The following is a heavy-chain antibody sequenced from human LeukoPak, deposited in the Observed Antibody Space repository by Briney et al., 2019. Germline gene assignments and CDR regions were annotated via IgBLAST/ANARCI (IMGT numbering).Heavy chain of an antibody. J-gene: IGHJ6*04. V-gene: IGHV3-23*01. CDR2: ISGNGGST. CDR1: GFMFSSYG. D-gene: IGHD3-10*02. CDR3: AELGITMIGGV. Sequence: PGGSLRLSCAASGFMFSSYGMSWVCQAPGKGLEWVSVISGNGGSTYYADSVKGRFTISRDNSKNTLYLQMNSLRAEDTAVYYCAELGITMIGGVWGKGTTVTISS.